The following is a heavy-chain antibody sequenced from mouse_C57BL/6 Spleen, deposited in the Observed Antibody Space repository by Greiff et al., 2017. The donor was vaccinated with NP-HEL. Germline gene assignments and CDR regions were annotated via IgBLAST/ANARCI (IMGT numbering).Heavy chain of an antibody. CDR1: GYTFTSYW. J-gene: IGHJ1*03. Sequence: QVQLQQPGAELVRPGSSVKLSCKASGYTFTSYWMHWVKQRPIQGLEWIGNIDPSDSETHYNQKFKDKATLTVDKSSSTAYMQLSSLTSEDSAVYYCARSGKGGYFDVWGTGTTVTVSS. CDR2: IDPSDSET. D-gene: IGHD3-1*01. V-gene: IGHV1-52*01. CDR3: ARSGKGGYFDV.